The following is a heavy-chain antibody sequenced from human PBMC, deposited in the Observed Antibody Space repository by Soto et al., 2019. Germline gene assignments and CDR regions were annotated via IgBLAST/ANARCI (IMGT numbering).Heavy chain of an antibody. J-gene: IGHJ4*02. CDR3: AKDGPIAARRRRGDYFDY. Sequence: GGSLRLSCAASGFTFSSYAMSWVRQAPGKGLEWVSAISGSGGSTYYADSVKGRFTISRDNSKNTLYLQMNSLRAEDTAVYYCAKDGPIAARRRRGDYFDYWGQGTLVTVSS. V-gene: IGHV3-23*01. D-gene: IGHD6-6*01. CDR2: ISGSGGST. CDR1: GFTFSSYA.